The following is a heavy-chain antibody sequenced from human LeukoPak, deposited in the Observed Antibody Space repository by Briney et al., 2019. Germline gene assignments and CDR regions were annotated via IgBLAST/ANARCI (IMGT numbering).Heavy chain of an antibody. D-gene: IGHD3-16*02. V-gene: IGHV3-30*18. J-gene: IGHJ4*02. CDR1: GYTFTSYG. CDR2: ISYDGSNK. Sequence: SCKASGYTFTSYGMHWVRQAPGKGLEWVAVISYDGSNKYYADSVKGRFTISRDNSKNTLYLQMNSLRAEDTAVYYCAKDYDYVWGSYRYTYFDYWGQGTLVTVSS. CDR3: AKDYDYVWGSYRYTYFDY.